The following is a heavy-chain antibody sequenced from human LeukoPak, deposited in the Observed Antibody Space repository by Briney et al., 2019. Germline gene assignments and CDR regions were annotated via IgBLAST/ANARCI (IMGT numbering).Heavy chain of an antibody. J-gene: IGHJ4*02. V-gene: IGHV4-34*01. CDR1: GGPFSGYY. D-gene: IGHD6-13*01. Sequence: SETLSLTCAVYGGPFSGYYWSWIRQPPGKGLEWIGEINHSGSTNYNPSLKSRVTISVDTSKNQFSLKLSSVTAADTAVYYCARGFPGIAAAGPGKYYFDYWGQGTLVTVSS. CDR3: ARGFPGIAAAGPGKYYFDY. CDR2: INHSGST.